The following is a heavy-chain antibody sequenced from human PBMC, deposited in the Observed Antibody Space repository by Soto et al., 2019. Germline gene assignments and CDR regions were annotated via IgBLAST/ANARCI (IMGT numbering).Heavy chain of an antibody. Sequence: QVQLVQSGAEVKKPGSSVKVSCKASGGTFSTYTITWVRQAPGQGLEWMGRIIPIIGIINYAQKFQGRVNMSADKFTDTAYLELTGLRSDDTGVYYPAGDPDSHYNDSHASSYPWGQGTLVTVSS. CDR2: IIPIIGII. J-gene: IGHJ5*02. CDR1: GGTFSTYT. D-gene: IGHD4-4*01. V-gene: IGHV1-69*08. CDR3: AGDPDSHYNDSHASSYP.